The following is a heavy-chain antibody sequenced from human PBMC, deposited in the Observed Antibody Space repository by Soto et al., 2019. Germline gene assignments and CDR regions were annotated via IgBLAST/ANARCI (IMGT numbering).Heavy chain of an antibody. CDR1: GFTFSDAW. J-gene: IGHJ6*02. D-gene: IGHD2-2*01. Sequence: EVQLVESGGGLVKPGGSLRLSCAASGFTFSDAWMSWVRQAPGKGPEWVGRIKSKTDGGTTDYAAPVKGRFTISRDDSKNTLYLQMTSLKPEDTAVYFCATWSLRCSSTSCYVDYYYGMDVWGQGTTVTVSS. V-gene: IGHV3-15*01. CDR2: IKSKTDGGTT. CDR3: ATWSLRCSSTSCYVDYYYGMDV.